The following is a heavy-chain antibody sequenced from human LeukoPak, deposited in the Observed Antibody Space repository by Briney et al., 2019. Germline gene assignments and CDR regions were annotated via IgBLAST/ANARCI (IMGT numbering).Heavy chain of an antibody. Sequence: GGTLRLSCAASGFTFNNYAMNWVRQAPGKGLEWVSAISGGGFSTYYADSVRGRFTISRDNSKNTLFLQMSSLRAEDTAIYYCAKWIQLLNNYFDYWGQGTLVTVSS. J-gene: IGHJ4*02. CDR3: AKWIQLLNNYFDY. D-gene: IGHD5-18*01. CDR1: GFTFNNYA. CDR2: ISGGGFST. V-gene: IGHV3-23*01.